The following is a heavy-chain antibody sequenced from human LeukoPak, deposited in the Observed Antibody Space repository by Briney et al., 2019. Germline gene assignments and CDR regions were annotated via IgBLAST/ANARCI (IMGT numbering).Heavy chain of an antibody. Sequence: GASVKVSCKASGGTFSSYAISWVRQAPGQGLEWMGWINPNSGGTNYAQKFQGRVTMTRDTSISTAYMELSRLRSDDTAVYYCAREARTTYYYDSSGYRVFDYWGQGTLVTVSS. CDR2: INPNSGGT. CDR1: GGTFSSYA. J-gene: IGHJ4*02. V-gene: IGHV1-2*02. CDR3: AREARTTYYYDSSGYRVFDY. D-gene: IGHD3-22*01.